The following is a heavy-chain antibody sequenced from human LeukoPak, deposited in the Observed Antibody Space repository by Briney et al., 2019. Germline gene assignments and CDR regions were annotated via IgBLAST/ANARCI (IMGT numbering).Heavy chain of an antibody. Sequence: GESLMISCKGSGYTFTTYWIGWVRQMPGKGLEWMGIIYPGDSDTRYSPSFQGQVTISADKSISTAYLQWSSLKASDTAMYYCASHRTAMVSYDYWGQGTLVTVSS. CDR3: ASHRTAMVSYDY. CDR2: IYPGDSDT. CDR1: GYTFTTYW. D-gene: IGHD5-18*01. J-gene: IGHJ4*02. V-gene: IGHV5-51*01.